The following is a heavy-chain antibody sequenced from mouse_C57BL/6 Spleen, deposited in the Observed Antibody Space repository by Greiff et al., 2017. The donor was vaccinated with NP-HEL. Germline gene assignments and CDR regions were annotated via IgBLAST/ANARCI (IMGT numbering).Heavy chain of an antibody. CDR1: GYTFTSYG. J-gene: IGHJ1*03. Sequence: QVQLKQSGAELARPGASVKLSCKASGYTFTSYGISWVKQRTGQGLEWIGEIYPRSGNTYYNEKFKGKATLTADKSSSTAYMELRSLTSEDSAVYFCARGGSGSSYPWYFDGWGTGTTVTVSS. V-gene: IGHV1-81*01. CDR3: ARGGSGSSYPWYFDG. D-gene: IGHD1-1*01. CDR2: IYPRSGNT.